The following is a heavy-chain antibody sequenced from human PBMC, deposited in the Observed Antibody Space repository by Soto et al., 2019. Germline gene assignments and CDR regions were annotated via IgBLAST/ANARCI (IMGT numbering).Heavy chain of an antibody. D-gene: IGHD2-2*02. J-gene: IGHJ6*02. CDR1: GGSVSSDTHY. Sequence: SETLSLTCTVSGGSVSSDTHYWSWIRQPPGKRLEWIGFIYSSGRTNYNPSLKSRVTMSVDTSKNQFSLKLRSVIVPDTAVYHCATFVRSCSGTTCYTRADVWGQGTTVTVSS. CDR3: ATFVRSCSGTTCYTRADV. CDR2: IYSSGRT. V-gene: IGHV4-61*01.